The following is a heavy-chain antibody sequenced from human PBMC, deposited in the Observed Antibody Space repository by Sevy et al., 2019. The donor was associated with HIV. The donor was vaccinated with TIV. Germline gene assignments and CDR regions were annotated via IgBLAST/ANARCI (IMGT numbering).Heavy chain of an antibody. CDR3: ARGENDDEFFQY. Sequence: GGSLRLSCTVSGFIFSNFAMHWVRQAPGKGLEGVAVTSYDGSHKYYGDFVKGRFTVSSDNSRNILCLEMSGLTRDDTAVYYCARGENDDEFFQYWGQGTLVTVSS. D-gene: IGHD1-26*01. J-gene: IGHJ1*01. V-gene: IGHV3-30*04. CDR1: GFIFSNFA. CDR2: TSYDGSHK.